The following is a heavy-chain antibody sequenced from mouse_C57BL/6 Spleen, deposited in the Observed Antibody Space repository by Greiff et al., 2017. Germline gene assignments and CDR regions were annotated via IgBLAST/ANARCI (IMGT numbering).Heavy chain of an antibody. CDR1: GFNIQDYY. Sequence: VQLQQSGAELVKPGASVKLSCTASGFNIQDYYMNWVKQRTEQGLVWIGRIDPEDGVIKYAPKLQGKATLPADKSSNTAYLQLSSLTSEDTAVYYCARSGYGRSYPTYDWGQGTTLTVSS. J-gene: IGHJ2*01. D-gene: IGHD1-1*01. V-gene: IGHV14-2*01. CDR2: IDPEDGVI. CDR3: ARSGYGRSYPTYD.